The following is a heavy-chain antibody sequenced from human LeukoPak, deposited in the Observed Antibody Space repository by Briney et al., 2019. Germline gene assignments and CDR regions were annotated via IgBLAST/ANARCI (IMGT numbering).Heavy chain of an antibody. CDR1: GFTFSSYS. CDR2: ISSSSSYI. V-gene: IGHV3-21*01. CDR3: ANSPSRDGYPTGY. Sequence: GGSLRLSCAASGFTFSSYSMNWVRQAPGKGLELVSSISSSSSYIYYADSVKGRFTISRDNAKNSLYLQMNSLRAEDTAVYYCANSPSRDGYPTGYWGQGTLVTVSS. J-gene: IGHJ4*02. D-gene: IGHD5-24*01.